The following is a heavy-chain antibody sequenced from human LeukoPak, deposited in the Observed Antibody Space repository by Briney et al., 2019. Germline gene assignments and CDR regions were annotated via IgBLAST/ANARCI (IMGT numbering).Heavy chain of an antibody. Sequence: PGGSLRLSCAASGFTFSSYAMSWVRQAPGKGPEWVSAISGGGTNTYYADSVKGRFTISRDNSENTLYLQMSSLRAEDTAVYYCAKKPPYGGQIYWGQGTLVTVSS. D-gene: IGHD4-17*01. CDR1: GFTFSSYA. CDR3: AKKPPYGGQIY. V-gene: IGHV3-23*01. CDR2: ISGGGTNT. J-gene: IGHJ4*02.